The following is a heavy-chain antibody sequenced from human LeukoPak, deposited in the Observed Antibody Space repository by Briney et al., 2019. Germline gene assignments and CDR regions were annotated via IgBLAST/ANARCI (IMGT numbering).Heavy chain of an antibody. Sequence: GGSLRLSCAASGFTFSSYEMNWVRQAPGKGLEWVSYISSSGSTIYYADSVKGRFTISRDNAKNSLHLQMNSLRAEDTAVYYCAREEVGYYYGSGSSKPFDYWGQGTLVTVSS. J-gene: IGHJ4*02. V-gene: IGHV3-48*03. CDR1: GFTFSSYE. D-gene: IGHD3-10*01. CDR3: AREEVGYYYGSGSSKPFDY. CDR2: ISSSGSTI.